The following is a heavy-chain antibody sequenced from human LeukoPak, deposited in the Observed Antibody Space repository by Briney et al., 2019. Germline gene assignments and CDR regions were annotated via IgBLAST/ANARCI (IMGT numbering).Heavy chain of an antibody. Sequence: ASVKVSCKASGYTFTSYGISWVRQAPGQGLEWMGWISAYNGNTNYAQKLQGRVTMTTDTSTSTAYMELRSLRSDDTAVYYCARDSTGGEWPDAFDIWGQGTMVTVSS. CDR1: GYTFTSYG. V-gene: IGHV1-18*01. J-gene: IGHJ3*02. D-gene: IGHD6-25*01. CDR2: ISAYNGNT. CDR3: ARDSTGGEWPDAFDI.